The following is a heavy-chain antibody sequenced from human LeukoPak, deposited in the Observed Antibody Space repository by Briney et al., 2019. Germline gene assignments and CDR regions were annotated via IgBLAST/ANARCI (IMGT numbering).Heavy chain of an antibody. J-gene: IGHJ4*02. V-gene: IGHV1-18*01. CDR2: ISGYNGKT. CDR1: GYTFANYV. CDR3: GRQVDTSMALPDY. Sequence: TPVKACCKASGYTFANYVISGVRRSPRLRRKGMGWISGYNGKTNYGQKFQGRVTMTTDTYTRIAFMELRSLRYDDTAVYYCGRQVDTSMALPDYWGQGTLV. D-gene: IGHD5-18*01.